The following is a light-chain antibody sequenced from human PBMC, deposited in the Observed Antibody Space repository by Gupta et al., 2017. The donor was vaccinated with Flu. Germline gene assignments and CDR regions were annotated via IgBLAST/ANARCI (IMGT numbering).Light chain of an antibody. CDR2: GSF. CDR3: QQYGRSPLWT. J-gene: IGKJ1*01. V-gene: IGKV3-20*01. Sequence: ALMQSPDTLSLSPGQSATLSCRANDTIKNRYLAWYHQKSGQAPRRLIFGSFKRATGVPDRFSGSGSGTHFTLNISGVEPGDSGVYFCQQYGRSPLWTFGQGTRVEVK. CDR1: DTIKNRY.